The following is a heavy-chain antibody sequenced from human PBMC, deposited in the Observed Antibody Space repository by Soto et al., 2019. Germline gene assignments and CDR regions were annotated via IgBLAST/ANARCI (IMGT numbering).Heavy chain of an antibody. Sequence: QVQLVESGGGVVQPGRSLRLSCAASGFTFSSYAMHWVRQAPGKGLEWVAVISYDGSNKYYADSVKGRFTISRDNSKNTLYLQMNILRAEDTAVYYCARGKEGYSSGWYSNYYFDYWGQGTLVTVSS. D-gene: IGHD6-19*01. CDR3: ARGKEGYSSGWYSNYYFDY. V-gene: IGHV3-30-3*01. J-gene: IGHJ4*02. CDR2: ISYDGSNK. CDR1: GFTFSSYA.